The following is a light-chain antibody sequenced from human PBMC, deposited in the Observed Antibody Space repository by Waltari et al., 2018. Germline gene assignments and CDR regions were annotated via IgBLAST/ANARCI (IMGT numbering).Light chain of an antibody. CDR2: GNN. CDR3: QSYDSSLSGWV. V-gene: IGLV1-40*01. CDR1: SSNIGSGFD. Sequence: SVLTQPPSVSGAPGQRVTIPCTGRSSNIGSGFDVHWYQQVPGTAPKLLIYGNNHRPSGVPDRISGSKSGTSASLAITGLQAEDEADYYCQSYDSSLSGWVFGGGTKLTVL. J-gene: IGLJ3*02.